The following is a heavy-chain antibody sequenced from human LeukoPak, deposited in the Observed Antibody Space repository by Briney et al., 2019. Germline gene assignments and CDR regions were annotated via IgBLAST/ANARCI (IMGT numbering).Heavy chain of an antibody. CDR2: IRYDGSNK. J-gene: IGHJ4*02. Sequence: PGGSLRLSCAASGFTFSSYSMNWVRQAPGKGLEWVAFIRYDGSNKYYADSVKGRLTISRDNAKNLLYLQMDSLRVEDTAVYYCARDSSPSYGSSGYRPADFDFWGQGTLVSVSS. V-gene: IGHV3-30*02. CDR3: ARDSSPSYGSSGYRPADFDF. D-gene: IGHD3-22*01. CDR1: GFTFSSYS.